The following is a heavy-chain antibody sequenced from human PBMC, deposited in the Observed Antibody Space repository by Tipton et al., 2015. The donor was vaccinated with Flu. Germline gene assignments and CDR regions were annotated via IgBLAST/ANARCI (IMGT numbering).Heavy chain of an antibody. CDR3: ARDLTPNYYDSSGYPGDY. V-gene: IGHV1-46*01. CDR2: INPSGGST. CDR1: GYTFTSYY. D-gene: IGHD3-22*01. J-gene: IGHJ4*02. Sequence: QLVQSGAEVKKPGASVKVSCEASGYTFTSYYMHWVRQAPGQGLEWMGIINPSGGSTSYAQKFQGRVTMTRDTSTSTVYMELSSLRSEDTAVYYCARDLTPNYYDSSGYPGDYWGQGTLVTVSS.